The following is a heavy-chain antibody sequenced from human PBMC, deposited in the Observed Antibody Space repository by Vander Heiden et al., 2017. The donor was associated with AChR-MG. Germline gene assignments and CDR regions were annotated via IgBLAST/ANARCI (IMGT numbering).Heavy chain of an antibody. CDR1: GFHFSSYG. CDR2: ISGSGSST. J-gene: IGHJ4*02. Sequence: EVQPLESGGGLVQPGGSLRLPCVATGFHFSSYGMTLVCQAPGKGLEWVSGISGSGSSTYCADSVKGRFTISRDNSKNTLYLQMNTLRAEDTAVYYCVQSNWNYATGGDSWGQGTLVTVSS. CDR3: VQSNWNYATGGDS. D-gene: IGHD1-7*01. V-gene: IGHV3-23*01.